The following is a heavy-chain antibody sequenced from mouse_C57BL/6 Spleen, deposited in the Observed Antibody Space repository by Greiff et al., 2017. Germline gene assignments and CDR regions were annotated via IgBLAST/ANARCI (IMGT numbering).Heavy chain of an antibody. CDR3: ARRYGNWYFDV. Sequence: EVKLQQSGPELVKPGASVKISCKASGYTFTDYYMNWVKQSHGQSLEWIGDINPNNGGTSYNQKFKGKATLTVDKSSSTAYMELRSLTSEDSAVYYCARRYGNWYFDVWGTGTTVTVSS. V-gene: IGHV1-26*01. CDR1: GYTFTDYY. D-gene: IGHD2-10*02. J-gene: IGHJ1*03. CDR2: INPNNGGT.